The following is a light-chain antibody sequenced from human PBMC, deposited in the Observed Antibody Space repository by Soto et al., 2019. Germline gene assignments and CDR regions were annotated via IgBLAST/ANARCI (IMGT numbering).Light chain of an antibody. Sequence: SYELTQPPSVSVAPGKTARITCGGNNIGSKSVHWYQQKPGQAPMLVIYYDSDRPSGIPERFSGSNSGNTATLTISRVEAGDEADYYCQVWDSSIVLFGTGTKLTVL. J-gene: IGLJ1*01. CDR2: YDS. CDR3: QVWDSSIVL. CDR1: NIGSKS. V-gene: IGLV3-21*04.